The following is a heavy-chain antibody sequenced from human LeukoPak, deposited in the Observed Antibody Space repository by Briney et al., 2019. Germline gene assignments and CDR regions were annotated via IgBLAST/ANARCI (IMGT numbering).Heavy chain of an antibody. J-gene: IGHJ4*02. V-gene: IGHV3-33*01. CDR1: GFTFSSYG. CDR3: ARVKQQLGTYYFDY. Sequence: GGSLRLSCAASGFTFSSYGMHWVRQAPGKGLEWVAVIWYDGSNKYYADSVKGRSTISRDNSKNTLYLQMNSLRAEDTAVYYCARVKQQLGTYYFDYWGQGTLVTVSS. D-gene: IGHD6-13*01. CDR2: IWYDGSNK.